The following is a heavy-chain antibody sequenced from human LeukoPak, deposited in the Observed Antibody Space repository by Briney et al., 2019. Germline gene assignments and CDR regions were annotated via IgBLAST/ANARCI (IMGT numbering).Heavy chain of an antibody. CDR1: GGSISSSTYY. Sequence: PSETLSLTCDVSGGSISSSTYYWGWIRQPPGKGLEWIGNIYYSGNTYYNPSLKSRVTISVDTSKSQFSLRLTSVTAADTTVYYCATQNIAAALFDYWGQGTLVTVSS. V-gene: IGHV4-39*07. J-gene: IGHJ4*02. D-gene: IGHD6-13*01. CDR3: ATQNIAAALFDY. CDR2: IYYSGNT.